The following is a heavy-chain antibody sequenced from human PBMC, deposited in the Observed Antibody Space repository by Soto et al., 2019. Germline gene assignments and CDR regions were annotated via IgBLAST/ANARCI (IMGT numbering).Heavy chain of an antibody. CDR3: ARYCSSTSCLFDH. Sequence: QVQLQESGPGLVKPSETLSLTCTVSGDSISGYYWSRIRQPPGKGLEWIGYIYYTGNTNYNPSLKSRVTILVDTSKNQFSLKVKSVTAADTAVYYCARYCSSTSCLFDHWGQGILVTVSS. V-gene: IGHV4-59*01. J-gene: IGHJ4*02. CDR2: IYYTGNT. CDR1: GDSISGYY. D-gene: IGHD2-2*01.